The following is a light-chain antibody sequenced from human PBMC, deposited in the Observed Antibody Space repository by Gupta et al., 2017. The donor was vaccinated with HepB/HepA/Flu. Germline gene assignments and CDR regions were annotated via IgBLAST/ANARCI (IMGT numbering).Light chain of an antibody. V-gene: IGLV1-44*01. CDR1: SSNIETKT. CDR2: NDD. CDR3: ASWDDSVSGPV. J-gene: IGLJ3*02. Sequence: QPLLTQPPSESGTAGQRVIIPCSGRSSNIETKTVSWYKHFPGVAPKLLIFNDDERPSGVPERFSASKSGTSASLAIGGLQSGDEAGYYCASWDDSVSGPVFGGGTKLAVL.